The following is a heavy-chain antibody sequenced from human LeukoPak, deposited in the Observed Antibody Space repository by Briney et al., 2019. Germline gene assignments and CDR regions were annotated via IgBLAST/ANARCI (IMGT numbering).Heavy chain of an antibody. D-gene: IGHD5-18*01. J-gene: IGHJ4*02. V-gene: IGHV3-74*03. Sequence: GGSLRLSCAASEFNVSNYWMHWIRQAPGTGPMWVSRINGDGSDTKYADSVEGRLTISRDNAKNTLYLHMNSLRAEDTALYWCARWDTGMAAFDLWGQGTLVTVSS. CDR3: ARWDTGMAAFDL. CDR1: EFNVSNYW. CDR2: INGDGSDT.